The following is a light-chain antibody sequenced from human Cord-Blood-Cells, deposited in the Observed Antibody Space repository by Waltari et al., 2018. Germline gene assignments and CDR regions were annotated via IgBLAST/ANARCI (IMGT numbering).Light chain of an antibody. CDR1: CRAGDGYNY. Sequence: QSALTQPAPVSGSPGQSLALPCTGTCRAGDGYNYVSWYQQHPGKAPKLMIYDVSNRPSGVSNRFCGSKSGNTASLTISGLQAENEADYYCSSYTSSSTLDVFGTGTKVTVL. CDR3: SSYTSSSTLDV. CDR2: DVS. J-gene: IGLJ1*01. V-gene: IGLV2-14*01.